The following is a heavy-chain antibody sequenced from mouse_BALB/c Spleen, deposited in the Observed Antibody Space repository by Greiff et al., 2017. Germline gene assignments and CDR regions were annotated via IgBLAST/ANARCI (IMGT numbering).Heavy chain of an antibody. D-gene: IGHD1-1*01. V-gene: IGHV10-1*02. CDR3: VGQGDCDGSWGYVDV. CDR1: GFTFNTYA. CDR2: IRSKSNNYAT. Sequence: EVKLMESGGGLVQPKGSLKLSCAASGFTFNTYAMNWVRQAPGKGLEWVARIRSKSNNYATYHADSVKDRFTISRDDSQSMLYLQMNNLKTEDTAMYYSVGQGDCDGSWGYVDVWGAGTTVTVSS. J-gene: IGHJ1*01.